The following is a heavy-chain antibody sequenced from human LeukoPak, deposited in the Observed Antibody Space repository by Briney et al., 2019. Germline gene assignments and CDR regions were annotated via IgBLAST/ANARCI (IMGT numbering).Heavy chain of an antibody. CDR2: INHSGST. CDR1: GFTFHFYS. J-gene: IGHJ5*02. V-gene: IGHV4-34*01. Sequence: GSLRLSCAASGFTFHFYSMTWIRQPPGKGLEWIGEINHSGSTNYNPSLKSRVTISVDTSKNQFSLKLSSVTAADTAVYYCARVICTNGVCFNWFDPWGQGTLVTVSS. D-gene: IGHD2-8*01. CDR3: ARVICTNGVCFNWFDP.